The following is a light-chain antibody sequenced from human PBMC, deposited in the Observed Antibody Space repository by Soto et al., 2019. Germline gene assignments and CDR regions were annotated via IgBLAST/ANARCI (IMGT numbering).Light chain of an antibody. CDR2: EVS. Sequence: QSALTQPASVSGSPEQSITISCTGTSSDVGGYNYVSWYQQHPGKAPKVMIYEVSNRPSGVSNRFSGSKSGNTASLTISGLQAEDEADYYCSSYTSSSTLVVFGGGTKVTVL. CDR1: SSDVGGYNY. J-gene: IGLJ2*01. CDR3: SSYTSSSTLVV. V-gene: IGLV2-14*01.